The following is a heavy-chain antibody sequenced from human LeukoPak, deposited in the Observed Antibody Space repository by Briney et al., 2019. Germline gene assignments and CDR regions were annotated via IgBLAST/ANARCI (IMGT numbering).Heavy chain of an antibody. D-gene: IGHD3-9*01. J-gene: IGHJ3*02. CDR2: IYNSGRT. Sequence: SETLSLTCTVSGGSITSIYWSWLRQPPGKGREGIGYIYNSGRTNYNPSLKSRVPISVETSKNKFTLKRSSVTAADTAVYYCARRLNDILTGFMAFDIWGQGTMVTVSS. CDR3: ARRLNDILTGFMAFDI. V-gene: IGHV4-59*08. CDR1: GGSITSIY.